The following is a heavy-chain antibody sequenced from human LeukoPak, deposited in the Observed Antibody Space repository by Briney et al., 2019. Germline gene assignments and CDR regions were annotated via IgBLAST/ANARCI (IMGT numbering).Heavy chain of an antibody. CDR1: GFPFSDFY. CDR2: ISSSATTI. D-gene: IGHD2-8*01. V-gene: IGHV3-11*04. CDR3: ARLMVLPDY. J-gene: IGHJ4*02. Sequence: PGGSLRLSCATSGFPFSDFYMSWIRQAPGKGLEWVSYISSSATTIYYADSVKGRFTISRDNAKNSLYLQMNSLRAEDTAVYYCARLMVLPDYWGQGTLVTVSS.